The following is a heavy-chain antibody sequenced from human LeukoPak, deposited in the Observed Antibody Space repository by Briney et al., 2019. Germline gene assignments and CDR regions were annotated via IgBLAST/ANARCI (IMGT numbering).Heavy chain of an antibody. CDR2: IYTSGST. J-gene: IGHJ5*02. Sequence: SETLSLTCTVSGGSISSYYWSWFRQPAEKGLEWIGHIYTSGSTNYHPSLKSRVTMSVDMSKNQFSLKLTSVTAADTAVYYCARDRSGWYKNWFDPWGQGTLVTVSS. CDR1: GGSISSYY. CDR3: ARDRSGWYKNWFDP. D-gene: IGHD6-19*01. V-gene: IGHV4-4*07.